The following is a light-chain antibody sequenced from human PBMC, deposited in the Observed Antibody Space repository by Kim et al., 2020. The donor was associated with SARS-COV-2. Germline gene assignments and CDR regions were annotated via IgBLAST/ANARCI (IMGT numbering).Light chain of an antibody. CDR2: DAS. Sequence: DIHMTQSPSTLSASVGDRVTITCRARQSISNWLAWYQQRPGKTPKLLIYDASTLESGVPSRFSGSGSGTEFTRTISSLQPDDFATYYFQYNINDVWAFGQESKVRIK. V-gene: IGKV1-5*01. CDR3: QYNINDVWA. CDR1: QSISNW. J-gene: IGKJ1*01.